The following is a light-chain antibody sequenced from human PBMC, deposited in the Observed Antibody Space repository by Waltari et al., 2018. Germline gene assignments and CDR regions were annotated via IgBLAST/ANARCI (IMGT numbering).Light chain of an antibody. CDR1: QNIRSW. Sequence: DIQMTQPPSTLSASVGDRVTLACRASQNIRSWLAWYQQKPGTAPTLLIYKASTLETGVPSIFSGRGSGTEFTLTINSLQADDFATYYCQLYYTYAWTFGQGTKVGVK. J-gene: IGKJ1*01. V-gene: IGKV1-5*03. CDR3: QLYYTYAWT. CDR2: KAS.